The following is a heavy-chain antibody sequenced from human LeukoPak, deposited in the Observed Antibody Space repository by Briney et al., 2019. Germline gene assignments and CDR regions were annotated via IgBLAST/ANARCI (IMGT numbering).Heavy chain of an antibody. CDR3: ARDSVDTAMVGLIDY. D-gene: IGHD5-18*01. CDR1: GITFSSYW. CDR2: INSDGSST. V-gene: IGHV3-74*01. J-gene: IGHJ4*01. Sequence: GGSLRLSCVVSGITFSSYWMHWVRQAPGKGLVWVSRINSDGSSTSYADSVKGRFTISRDNDRNTLYLQMNSLRAEDTAVYYCARDSVDTAMVGLIDYWGHGTLVTVSS.